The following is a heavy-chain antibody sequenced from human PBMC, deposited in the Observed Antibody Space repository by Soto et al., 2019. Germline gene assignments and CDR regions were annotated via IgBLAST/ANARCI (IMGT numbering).Heavy chain of an antibody. CDR3: ARGGSLYWYFDL. D-gene: IGHD1-26*01. V-gene: IGHV1-3*01. J-gene: IGHJ2*01. Sequence: QVQLVQSGAEVKKPGASVKVSCKASGYTFTSYAMHWVRQAPGQRLGWMGWINAGNGNTKYSQKFQGRVTITRDTSASTAYMELSSLRSEDTAVYCCARGGSLYWYFDLWGRGTLVTVSS. CDR1: GYTFTSYA. CDR2: INAGNGNT.